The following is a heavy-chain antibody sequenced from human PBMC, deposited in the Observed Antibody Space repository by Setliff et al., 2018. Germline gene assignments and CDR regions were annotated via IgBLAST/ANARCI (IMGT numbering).Heavy chain of an antibody. J-gene: IGHJ4*02. CDR2: INHSGST. V-gene: IGHV4-34*01. Sequence: SETLSLTCAVYGGSFSGYYWNWIRQPPGKGLEWVGEINHSGSTNYNPSLKSRVTISVDTSKNQFSLKLTSVTAADTAGYFCARDVKVATEYFDCWGQGTLVTVSS. D-gene: IGHD5-12*01. CDR3: ARDVKVATEYFDC. CDR1: GGSFSGYY.